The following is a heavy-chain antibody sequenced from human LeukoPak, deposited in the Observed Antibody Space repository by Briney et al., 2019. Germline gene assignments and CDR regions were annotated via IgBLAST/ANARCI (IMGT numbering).Heavy chain of an antibody. CDR3: ASIAVAGTTQLVDY. Sequence: SETLSLICTVSGGSISSSSYYWGWIRQPPGKGLEWIGSIYYSGSTYYNPSLRSRVTISVDTSKNQFSLKLSSVTAADTAVYYCASIAVAGTTQLVDYWGQGTLVTVSS. J-gene: IGHJ4*02. D-gene: IGHD6-19*01. V-gene: IGHV4-39*01. CDR2: IYYSGST. CDR1: GGSISSSSYY.